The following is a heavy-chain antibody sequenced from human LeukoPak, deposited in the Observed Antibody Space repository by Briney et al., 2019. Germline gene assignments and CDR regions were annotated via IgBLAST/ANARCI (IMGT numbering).Heavy chain of an antibody. J-gene: IGHJ4*02. V-gene: IGHV4-34*01. Sequence: SETLSLTCAVYGGSFSGYYWSWIRQPPGKGLEWIGEINHSGSTNYNPSLKSRVTISVDTSKNQFSLKLSSVTAADTAVYYCARRTRYSSSWYFDYWGQGTLVTVSS. D-gene: IGHD6-13*01. CDR2: INHSGST. CDR3: ARRTRYSSSWYFDY. CDR1: GGSFSGYY.